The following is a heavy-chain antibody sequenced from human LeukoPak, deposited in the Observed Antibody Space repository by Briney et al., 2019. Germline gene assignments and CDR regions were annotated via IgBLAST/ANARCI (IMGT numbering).Heavy chain of an antibody. CDR2: INQDGSQK. D-gene: IGHD4-17*01. V-gene: IGHV3-7*03. J-gene: IGHJ4*02. CDR3: ARDWFDGDYDRFDY. CDR1: GFTFSSYW. Sequence: GGYLRLSCAVSGFTFSSYWMSWFRQAPGKGLEWVANINQDGSQKFSVDSVKGRFTISRDNAKNSLSLQMNSLRVEDTAVYYCARDWFDGDYDRFDYWGQGTLVTVSS.